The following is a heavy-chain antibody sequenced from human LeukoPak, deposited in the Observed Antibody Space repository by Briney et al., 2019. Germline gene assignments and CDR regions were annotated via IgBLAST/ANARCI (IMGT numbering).Heavy chain of an antibody. J-gene: IGHJ3*02. D-gene: IGHD2-2*01. CDR3: ATALILGYCSSTSCKEVADAFDI. CDR1: GGTFSSYA. CDR2: IIPIFGTA. Sequence: SVKVSCKASGGTFSSYAISWVRQAPGQGLEWMGGIIPIFGTANYAQKFQGRVTITADKSTSTAYMELSSLRSEDTAVYHCATALILGYCSSTSCKEVADAFDIWGQGTMVTVSS. V-gene: IGHV1-69*06.